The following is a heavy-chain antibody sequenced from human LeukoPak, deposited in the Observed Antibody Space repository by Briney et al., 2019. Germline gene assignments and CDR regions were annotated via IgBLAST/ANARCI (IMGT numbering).Heavy chain of an antibody. Sequence: GGSLRLSCAASGFTFDDYGMSWVRQAPGKGLEWVSGINWNGGSTGYADSVKGRFTISRDNAKNSLYLQMNSLRAEDTAVYYCAKLHGYNFDYWGQGTLVTVSS. D-gene: IGHD5-24*01. CDR2: INWNGGST. V-gene: IGHV3-20*04. CDR3: AKLHGYNFDY. CDR1: GFTFDDYG. J-gene: IGHJ4*02.